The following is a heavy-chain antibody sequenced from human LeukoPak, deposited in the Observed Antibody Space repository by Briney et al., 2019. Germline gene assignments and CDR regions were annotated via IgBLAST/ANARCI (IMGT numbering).Heavy chain of an antibody. Sequence: GGSLRLSCAASGSPFSSYGMHWVRQAPGKGLEWVAFIRYDGSNKYYADSVKGRFTISRDNSKNTLYLQMNSLRAEDTAVYYCAKEVLDGYSLNPWGQGTLVTVSS. J-gene: IGHJ5*02. D-gene: IGHD5-24*01. CDR3: AKEVLDGYSLNP. CDR2: IRYDGSNK. V-gene: IGHV3-30*02. CDR1: GSPFSSYG.